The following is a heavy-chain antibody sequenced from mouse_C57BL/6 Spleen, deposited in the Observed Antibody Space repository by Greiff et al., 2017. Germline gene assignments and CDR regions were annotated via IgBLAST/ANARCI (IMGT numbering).Heavy chain of an antibody. CDR1: GYAFSSSW. J-gene: IGHJ2*01. Sequence: VQLQQSGPELVKPGASVKISCKASGYAFSSSWMNWVKQRPGKGLEWIGRIYPGDGDTNYNGKFKGKATLTADKSSSTAYMQLSSLTSEDSAVYFCARSDGYDYFDYWGQGTTLTVSS. CDR2: IYPGDGDT. CDR3: ARSDGYDYFDY. V-gene: IGHV1-82*01. D-gene: IGHD2-2*01.